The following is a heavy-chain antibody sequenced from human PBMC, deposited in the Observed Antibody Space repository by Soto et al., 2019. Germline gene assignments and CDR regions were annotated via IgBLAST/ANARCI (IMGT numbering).Heavy chain of an antibody. CDR3: ARVGGRFFEN. Sequence: EVQLVESGGGLVQPGGSLRLSCAASGFTFGTYAMSWVRQAPGKGLEWVSAMTSSGSAIYYAESVRGRFIISRDNARNTLSLQLNRLRVEDTALYYCARVGGRFFENWGQGTRVTVSS. CDR1: GFTFGTYA. D-gene: IGHD1-26*01. CDR2: MTSSGSAI. J-gene: IGHJ4*02. V-gene: IGHV3-23*04.